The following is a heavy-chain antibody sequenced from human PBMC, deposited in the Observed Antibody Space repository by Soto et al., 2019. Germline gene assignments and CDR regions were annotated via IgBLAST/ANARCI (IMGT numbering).Heavy chain of an antibody. CDR1: GYLISSGHY. V-gene: IGHV4-38-2*01. D-gene: IGHD6-13*01. Sequence: PSETLSLTCAVSGYLISSGHYWTWIRQPPEKGLEWVGSIYHSGSIFYNASLKSRVTITADTSKNQISLKLSSVTAADTAVYFCARTMAAIGTSLDSWGLGLLVTVSP. J-gene: IGHJ4*02. CDR2: IYHSGSI. CDR3: ARTMAAIGTSLDS.